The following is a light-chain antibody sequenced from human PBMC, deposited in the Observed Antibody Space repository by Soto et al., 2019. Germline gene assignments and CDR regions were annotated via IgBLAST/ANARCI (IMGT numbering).Light chain of an antibody. CDR2: GPY. CDR3: YQYGSTPPT. CDR1: QSVSRY. V-gene: IGKV3D-15*01. Sequence: EIVMTQSQATLSVSPGERATLSCRASQSVSRYLAWYQQKPGQAPRLVIWGPYNRATGIQGRFSGSGSGTDFTLTIRRLQPEDFAVYYCYQYGSTPPTVGQGTKVDIK. J-gene: IGKJ1*01.